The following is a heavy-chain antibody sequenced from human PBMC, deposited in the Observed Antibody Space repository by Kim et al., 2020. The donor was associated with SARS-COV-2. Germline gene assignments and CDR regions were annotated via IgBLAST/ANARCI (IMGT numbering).Heavy chain of an antibody. J-gene: IGHJ4*02. V-gene: IGHV3-20*03. CDR3: TRAADPGIAAAGDY. Sequence: ADSVKSRFTISRDNAKNSLYLQMNSLSADDTALCYCTRAADPGIAAAGDYWGQGTLVTVYS. D-gene: IGHD6-13*01.